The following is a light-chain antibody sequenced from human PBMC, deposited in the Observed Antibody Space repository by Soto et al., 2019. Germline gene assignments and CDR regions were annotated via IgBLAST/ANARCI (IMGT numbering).Light chain of an antibody. CDR2: AAS. V-gene: IGKV1-27*01. CDR1: QGISNY. CDR3: QKYNSARWT. J-gene: IGKJ1*01. Sequence: DIQMTQSPSSLSASVGDRVTITCRASQGISNYLAWYQQIPGKVPRLLIYAASTLQSGVPSRFSGSGSGTDFTLTIGSLQPEDVATYYCQKYNSARWTFGLGTKVEIK.